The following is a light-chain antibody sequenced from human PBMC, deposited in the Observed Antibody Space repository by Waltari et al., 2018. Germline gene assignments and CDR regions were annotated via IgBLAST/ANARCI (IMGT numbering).Light chain of an antibody. J-gene: IGKJ3*01. CDR1: QSLGSD. Sequence: DTVLTQSSDTLSVSPGERLTLSCRASQSLGSDLAWYQQQPGQAPRLLIYGASASATGIPARFSVSGSGTEFTLTFSCLQSEDLGVYFCEQYNQWPPSTFGPATKV. V-gene: IGKV3-15*01. CDR2: GAS. CDR3: EQYNQWPPST.